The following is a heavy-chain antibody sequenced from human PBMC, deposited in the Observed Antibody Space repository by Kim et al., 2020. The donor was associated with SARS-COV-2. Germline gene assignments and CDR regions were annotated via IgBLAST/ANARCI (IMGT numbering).Heavy chain of an antibody. D-gene: IGHD3-22*01. CDR2: IYYRPKWYN. J-gene: IGHJ4*02. Sequence: SQTLSLTCAISGDSVSNNNAAWNWIRQSPSRGLEWLGRIYYRPKWYNDYAVSVKSRITVNPDTSSNQFSLLLNSVTPDDTAVYYCARAQPRTITSSIDSGGYYEFDYCGQGTLVPV. V-gene: IGHV6-1*01. CDR3: ARAQPRTITSSIDSGGYYEFDY. CDR1: GDSVSNNNAA.